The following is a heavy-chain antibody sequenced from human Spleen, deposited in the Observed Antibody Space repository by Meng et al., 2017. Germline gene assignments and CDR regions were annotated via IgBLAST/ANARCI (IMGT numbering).Heavy chain of an antibody. CDR3: ARDYGDYGFHFDY. Sequence: GESLKISCAASGFILSDFFLRWVRQAPGKGLACISCIPISGRTIYYADSVKGRFTISRDNAKNSLYLQMNSLRAEDTAVYYCARDYGDYGFHFDYWGQGTLVTVSS. CDR1: GFILSDFF. D-gene: IGHD4-17*01. V-gene: IGHV3-11*04. CDR2: IPISGRTI. J-gene: IGHJ4*02.